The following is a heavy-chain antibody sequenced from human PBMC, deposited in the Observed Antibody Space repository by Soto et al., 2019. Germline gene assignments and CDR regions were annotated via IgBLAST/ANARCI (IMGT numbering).Heavy chain of an antibody. Sequence: QVQLVESGGGVVQPGRSLRLSCAASGFTFSSYGMHWVRQAPDKGLEWVAVISYDGSNKYYPDSVKGRFTISRDNSKNTLYLQMNSLRAEDTAVYYCAVPPYSSSWYGFFQHWGQGTLVTGSS. D-gene: IGHD6-13*01. CDR3: AVPPYSSSWYGFFQH. CDR1: GFTFSSYG. V-gene: IGHV3-30*03. CDR2: ISYDGSNK. J-gene: IGHJ1*01.